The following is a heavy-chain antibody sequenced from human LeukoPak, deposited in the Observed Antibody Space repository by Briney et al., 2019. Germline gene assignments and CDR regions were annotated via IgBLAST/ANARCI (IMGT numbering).Heavy chain of an antibody. CDR2: INHSGST. J-gene: IGHJ5*02. D-gene: IGHD2-15*01. CDR3: ARAASDSWFDP. V-gene: IGHV4-34*01. CDR1: GGSFSGYY. Sequence: SETLSLTCAVYGGSFSGYYWSWIRQPPGKGLEWIGEINHSGSTNYNASPKSRGTISLDTSTNQFLLKQITVTAADTAVYYCARAASDSWFDPWGQGTLVTVSS.